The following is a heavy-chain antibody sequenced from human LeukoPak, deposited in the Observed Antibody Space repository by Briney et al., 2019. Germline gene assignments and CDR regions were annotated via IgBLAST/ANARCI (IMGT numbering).Heavy chain of an antibody. CDR1: GGSISSYF. CDR3: ARDRSLDTIFGVVTPHFDY. V-gene: IGHV4-4*07. CDR2: IYTSGST. Sequence: SETLSLTCTVSGGSISSYFWSWIRQPAGKGLEWIGRIYTSGSTNYNPSLKSRVTMSVETSKNQFSLKLSSVTAADTAVYYCARDRSLDTIFGVVTPHFDYWGQGTLVTASS. J-gene: IGHJ4*02. D-gene: IGHD3-3*01.